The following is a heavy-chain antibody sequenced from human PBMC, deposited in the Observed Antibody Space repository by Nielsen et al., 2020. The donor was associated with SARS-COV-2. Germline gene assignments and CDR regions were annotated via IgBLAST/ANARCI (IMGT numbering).Heavy chain of an antibody. Sequence: SETLSLTCTVSGGSITGYYWSWIRQPPGKGLEWIGYIYYSGSTNYNPSLKSRVTISVDTSKNQFSLTLSSVTAADTAVYYCARGGYQLLLRSYYYGMDVWSQGTTVTVSS. J-gene: IGHJ6*02. D-gene: IGHD2-2*01. V-gene: IGHV4-59*08. CDR1: GGSITGYY. CDR3: ARGGYQLLLRSYYYGMDV. CDR2: IYYSGST.